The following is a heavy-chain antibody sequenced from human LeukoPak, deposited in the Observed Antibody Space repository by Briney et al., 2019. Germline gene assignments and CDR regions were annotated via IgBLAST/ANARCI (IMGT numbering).Heavy chain of an antibody. V-gene: IGHV4-38-2*01. CDR2: IYPSGST. CDR3: ARHLYCSGGSCYNYFDY. J-gene: IGHJ4*02. CDR1: GYSISSGYY. Sequence: SETLSLTCAVSGYSISSGYYWGWIRQPPGTGLEWVGSIYPSGSTYYNPSLKSRVTISVDTSKNQFSLKLSSVTAADTAVYDCARHLYCSGGSCYNYFDYWGQGTLVTVSS. D-gene: IGHD2-15*01.